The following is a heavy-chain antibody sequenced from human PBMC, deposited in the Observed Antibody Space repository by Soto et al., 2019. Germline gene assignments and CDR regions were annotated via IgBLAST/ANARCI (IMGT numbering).Heavy chain of an antibody. D-gene: IGHD3-22*01. V-gene: IGHV3-30-3*01. Sequence: QVQLVESGGGVVQPGRSLRLSCAASGFTFSSYAMHWVRQAPGKGLEWVAVISYDGSNKYYADSVKGRFTISRDNFKNTLYLQMNSLRSEDTAVYYCSAGYDSSGYYYPSSDAFDIWGQGTMVTVSS. CDR3: SAGYDSSGYYYPSSDAFDI. J-gene: IGHJ3*02. CDR1: GFTFSSYA. CDR2: ISYDGSNK.